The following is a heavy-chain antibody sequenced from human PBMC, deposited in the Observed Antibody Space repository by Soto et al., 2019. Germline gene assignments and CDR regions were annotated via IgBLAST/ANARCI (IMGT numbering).Heavy chain of an antibody. V-gene: IGHV3-11*06. Sequence: GGSLRLSCAGSGFTFGDSYMSWIRQAPGKGLEWLSYISPGSRYPAYADSVKGRFTISRDNAKRSLYLQMMSLTAEDTAIYYCVRGADWFDSWGQGTLVTVSS. CDR1: GFTFGDSY. CDR2: ISPGSRYP. J-gene: IGHJ5*01. CDR3: VRGADWFDS.